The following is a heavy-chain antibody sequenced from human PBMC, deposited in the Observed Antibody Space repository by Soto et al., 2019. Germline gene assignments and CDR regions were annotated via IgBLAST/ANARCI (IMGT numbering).Heavy chain of an antibody. V-gene: IGHV1-24*01. CDR3: ATSGWELLPLDY. Sequence: ASVKVSCKVSGYTLTELSMHWVRQAPGKGLEWMGGFDPEDGETIYAQKFQGRVTMTEDTSTDTAYMELSSLRSEDTAVYYCATSGWELLPLDYWGQGTLVTVSS. CDR2: FDPEDGET. CDR1: GYTLTELS. J-gene: IGHJ4*02. D-gene: IGHD1-26*01.